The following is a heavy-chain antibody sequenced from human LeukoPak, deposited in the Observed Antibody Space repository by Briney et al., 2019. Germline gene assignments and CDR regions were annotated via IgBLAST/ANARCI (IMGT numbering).Heavy chain of an antibody. J-gene: IGHJ4*02. CDR3: ARDDVVVPAAIPD. CDR2: ISSSSSTI. CDR1: GFTFSSYS. Sequence: PGGSLRLSCAASGFTFSSYSMNWVRQAPGKGLEWLSYISSSSSTIYYADSVKGRFTISRDNAKNSLYLQMNSLRAEDTAVYYCARDDVVVPAAIPDWGQGTLVTVSS. V-gene: IGHV3-48*01. D-gene: IGHD2-2*02.